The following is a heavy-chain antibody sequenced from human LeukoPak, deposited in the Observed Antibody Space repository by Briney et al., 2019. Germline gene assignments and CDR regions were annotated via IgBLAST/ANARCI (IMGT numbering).Heavy chain of an antibody. D-gene: IGHD1-26*01. CDR1: GFTFSSYS. J-gene: IGHJ4*02. CDR2: ISSSSSYI. CDR3: ARALGGGSYYLFDY. Sequence: GGSLGLSCAASGFTFSSYSMNWVRQAPGKGLEWVSSISSSSSYIYYADSVKGRFTISRDNAKNSLYLQMNSLRAEDTAVYYCARALGGGSYYLFDYWGQGTLVTVSS. V-gene: IGHV3-21*01.